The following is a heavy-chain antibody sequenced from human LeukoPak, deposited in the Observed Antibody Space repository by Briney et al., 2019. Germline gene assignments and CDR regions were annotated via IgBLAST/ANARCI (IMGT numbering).Heavy chain of an antibody. CDR2: ISGSGGST. V-gene: IGHV3-23*01. CDR1: GFTFSSYA. D-gene: IGHD5-12*01. CDR3: AKYPSWDSGYDWHIDY. J-gene: IGHJ4*02. Sequence: GGSLRLSCAASGFTFSSYALTWVRQAPGKGLEWVSGISGSGGSTNYADSVKGRFTISRDSSKNTLYLHMSSLRAEDTAVYYCAKYPSWDSGYDWHIDYWGQGTLVTVSS.